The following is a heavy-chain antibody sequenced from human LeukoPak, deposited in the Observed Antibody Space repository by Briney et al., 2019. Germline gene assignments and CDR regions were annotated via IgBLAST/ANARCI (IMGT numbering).Heavy chain of an antibody. CDR2: ISSSSSYI. V-gene: IGHV3-21*01. J-gene: IGHJ4*02. Sequence: GGSLRLSWAASGFTFSSYSMNWVRQAPGKGLEWVSSISSSSSYIYYADSVKGRFTISRDNAKNSLYLQMNSLRAEDTAVHYCARDIVGATPGYWGQGTLVTVSS. CDR3: ARDIVGATPGY. D-gene: IGHD1-26*01. CDR1: GFTFSSYS.